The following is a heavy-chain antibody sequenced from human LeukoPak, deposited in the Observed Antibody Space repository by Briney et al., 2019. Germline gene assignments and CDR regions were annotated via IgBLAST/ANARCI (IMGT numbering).Heavy chain of an antibody. J-gene: IGHJ6*03. Sequence: GGSLRLSCAASGFTFSSYVMSWVRQAPGKGLEWVSSISSSSSYIYYADSVKGRFTISRDNAKNSLYLQMNSLRAEDTAVYYCAREGSYGDYRYYYCYYMDVWGKGTTVTVSS. V-gene: IGHV3-21*01. CDR1: GFTFSSYV. CDR3: AREGSYGDYRYYYCYYMDV. D-gene: IGHD4-17*01. CDR2: ISSSSSYI.